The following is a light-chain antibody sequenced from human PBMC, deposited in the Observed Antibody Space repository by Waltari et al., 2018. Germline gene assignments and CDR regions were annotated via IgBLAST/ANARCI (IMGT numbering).Light chain of an antibody. J-gene: IGLJ2*01. CDR2: GNN. Sequence: QSVLTQPPSVSGTPGQRVTISCRGRPSNIRAGPDLHWYQHLPVTAPKPLIYGNNNRPSGVPDRFSGSKSGTSASLAITGLQADDEADYFCQSFDNMLSGGVVFGGGTKLAVL. V-gene: IGLV1-40*01. CDR3: QSFDNMLSGGVV. CDR1: PSNIRAGPD.